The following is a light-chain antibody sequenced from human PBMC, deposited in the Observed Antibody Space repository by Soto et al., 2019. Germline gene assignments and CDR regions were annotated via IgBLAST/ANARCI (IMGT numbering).Light chain of an antibody. CDR3: QQYYTTPVT. Sequence: DIVMTQSPDSLAVSLGERATINCKSSQSLLHLAWYQQKPGQPPKLLIFWASTRESGVPDRFSGSGSGTDFNLTIISLQAEDVSVYYCQQYYTTPVTFGQGTKVEIK. J-gene: IGKJ1*01. CDR1: QSLLH. V-gene: IGKV4-1*01. CDR2: WAS.